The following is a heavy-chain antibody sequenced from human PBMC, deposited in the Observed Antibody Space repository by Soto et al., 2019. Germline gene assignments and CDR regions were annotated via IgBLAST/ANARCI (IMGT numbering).Heavy chain of an antibody. Sequence: SETLSLTCTVSGGSISSYYWSWIRQPPGKGLEWIGYIHYTGGTYYNPSLKSRVTISVDTSKNQFSLNLDSVTAADTAAYYCARHRVGGSSYNFDSWGQGTLVTVSS. CDR3: ARHRVGGSSYNFDS. CDR1: GGSISSYY. D-gene: IGHD2-15*01. J-gene: IGHJ4*02. V-gene: IGHV4-59*08. CDR2: IHYTGGT.